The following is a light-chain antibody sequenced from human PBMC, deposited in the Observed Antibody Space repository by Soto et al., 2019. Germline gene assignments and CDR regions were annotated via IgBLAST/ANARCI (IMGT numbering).Light chain of an antibody. V-gene: IGKV3-15*01. J-gene: IGKJ1*01. Sequence: EIVMTQSPAILSVSPGERATLSCRASQSVSTNLAWFQQKPGQTPRLLFNGASTRATGIPARFTGSGSGTEFILTISILQSEDFAVYYCQQYDIWPPTFGQGTKVDIK. CDR3: QQYDIWPPT. CDR2: GAS. CDR1: QSVSTN.